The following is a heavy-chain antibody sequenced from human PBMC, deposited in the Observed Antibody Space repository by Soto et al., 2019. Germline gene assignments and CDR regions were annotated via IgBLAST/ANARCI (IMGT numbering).Heavy chain of an antibody. D-gene: IGHD3-3*01. V-gene: IGHV2-5*02. CDR2: IYWDDDK. J-gene: IGHJ4*02. CDR1: GFSFSTSGVG. Sequence: SGPTLVNPTQTLTLTCTFSGFSFSTSGVGVGWIRQPPGKALEWLALIYWDDDKRYSPSLKSRLTITKDTSKNQVVLTMTNMDPVDTATYYCAHSDRSGDSYYFDYWGQGTLVTVSS. CDR3: AHSDRSGDSYYFDY.